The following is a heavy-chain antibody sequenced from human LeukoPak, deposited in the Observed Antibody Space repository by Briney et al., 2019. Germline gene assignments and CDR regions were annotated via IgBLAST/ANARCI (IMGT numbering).Heavy chain of an antibody. CDR2: ISGSGGST. CDR1: GFTFSSHA. CDR3: AKGGRTTVTTGRDFDY. J-gene: IGHJ4*02. D-gene: IGHD4-17*01. V-gene: IGHV3-23*01. Sequence: PGGSLRLACAASGFTFSSHAMSWVRQAPGKGLEWVSAISGSGGSTYYADSVKGRFTISRDNSKNTLYLQMNSLRAEDTAVYYCAKGGRTTVTTGRDFDYWGQGTLVTVSS.